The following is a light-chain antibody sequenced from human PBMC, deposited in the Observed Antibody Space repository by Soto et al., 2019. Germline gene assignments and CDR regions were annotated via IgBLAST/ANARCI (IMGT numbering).Light chain of an antibody. Sequence: ERVMTQSPATLSVSPGERATLSCRASRTINRKLAWYQQQPGQAPRLLISGASTRATGIPARFSGSGSGTEFTLTISSLQSEDFAVYYCQQYYDYPPLICGGGTKVEIK. CDR2: GAS. CDR1: RTINRK. J-gene: IGKJ4*01. CDR3: QQYYDYPPLI. V-gene: IGKV3-15*01.